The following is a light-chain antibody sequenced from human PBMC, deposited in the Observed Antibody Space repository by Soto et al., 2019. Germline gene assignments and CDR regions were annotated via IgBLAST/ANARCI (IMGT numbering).Light chain of an antibody. J-gene: IGKJ2*01. CDR3: QQYGDAPFT. Sequence: EIVLTQSPGTLSLSPGERATLSCRASQSVSSSYLAWYQQKPGQAPRLLIYGASSRATDIPDRISGSESGTDFTLTISRLEPEEFAVDYCQQYGDAPFTFGQGTRLEIK. CDR1: QSVSSSY. CDR2: GAS. V-gene: IGKV3-20*01.